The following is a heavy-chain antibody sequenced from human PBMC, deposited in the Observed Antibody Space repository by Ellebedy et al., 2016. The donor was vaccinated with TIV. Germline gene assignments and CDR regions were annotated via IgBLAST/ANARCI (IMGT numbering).Heavy chain of an antibody. V-gene: IGHV1-18*01. Sequence: ASVKVSCXASGYTFTSYGISWVRQAPGQGLEWMGWISAYNGNTNYAQKFQGRVTITRDTSASTAYMELSSLRSEDTAVYYCARDQRLQLNWYFDLWGRGTLVTVSS. J-gene: IGHJ2*01. CDR2: ISAYNGNT. D-gene: IGHD2-15*01. CDR1: GYTFTSYG. CDR3: ARDQRLQLNWYFDL.